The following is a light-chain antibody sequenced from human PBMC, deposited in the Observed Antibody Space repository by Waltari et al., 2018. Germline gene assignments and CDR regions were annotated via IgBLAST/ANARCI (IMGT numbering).Light chain of an antibody. Sequence: EIVLTQSPATLSLSPGERATLSCRASQNINTYLAWYQQKPGQATRLRIFDPSSRATGIPARFSGSGSGTDFTLTISSLEPEDFAVYYCQQRSNWPPPTFGGGTKVDI. CDR2: DPS. J-gene: IGKJ4*01. CDR1: QNINTY. CDR3: QQRSNWPPPT. V-gene: IGKV3-11*01.